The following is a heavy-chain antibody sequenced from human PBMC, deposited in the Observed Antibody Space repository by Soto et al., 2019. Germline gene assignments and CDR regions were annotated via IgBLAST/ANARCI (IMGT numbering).Heavy chain of an antibody. J-gene: IGHJ6*02. D-gene: IGHD6-6*01. Sequence: SVKVSCKASGGTFSSYAISWVRQAPGQGLEWMGGIIPIFGTANYAQKFQGRATITADESTSTAYMELSSLRSEDTAVYYCATYSSSFIYGMDVWGQGTTVTVSS. CDR2: IIPIFGTA. CDR3: ATYSSSFIYGMDV. CDR1: GGTFSSYA. V-gene: IGHV1-69*13.